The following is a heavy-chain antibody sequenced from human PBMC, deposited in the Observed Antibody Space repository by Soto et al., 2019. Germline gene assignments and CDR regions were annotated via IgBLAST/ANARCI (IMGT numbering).Heavy chain of an antibody. D-gene: IGHD3-10*01. CDR2: INYSGTT. V-gene: IGHV4-34*01. J-gene: IGHJ4*02. Sequence: QVQLQQWGAGLLKPSETLSLTCAVYGGSFSGYYWSWIRQPQGTGLEWIGEINYSGTTNYSPSLTRRVPISVDTSRRQLSLTLSSVTAADTAVYYCARGVSGKGDSFDYWGQGTLVTVSS. CDR1: GGSFSGYY. CDR3: ARGVSGKGDSFDY.